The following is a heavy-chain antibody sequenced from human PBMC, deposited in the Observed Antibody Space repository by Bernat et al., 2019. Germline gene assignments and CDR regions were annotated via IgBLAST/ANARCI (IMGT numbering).Heavy chain of an antibody. J-gene: IGHJ6*03. V-gene: IGHV3-23*04. CDR3: AKGRPPMDV. CDR1: GFNLSSYA. Sequence: EVQLVESGGGLVQPGGSLRLSCAASGFNLSSYAMTWVRQGLGKGLVWVSTVTGGGGSTFSADSVQGRLTISRDNSKNTLYLQMNGLEADDTAAYYCAKGRPPMDVWGKGTTVTVSS. CDR2: VTGGGGST.